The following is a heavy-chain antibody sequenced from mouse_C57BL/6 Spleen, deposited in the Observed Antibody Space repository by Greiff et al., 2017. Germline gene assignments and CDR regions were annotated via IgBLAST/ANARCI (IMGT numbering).Heavy chain of an antibody. D-gene: IGHD1-1*01. J-gene: IGHJ3*01. CDR2: IYPGDGDT. CDR3: ACGSSYGWFAY. CDR1: GYAFSSSW. Sequence: VQLQQSGPELVKPGASVKISCKASGYAFSSSWMNWVKQRPGKGLEWIGRIYPGDGDTNYNGKFKGKATWTANASSSTAYMGLSSLTAEDSAVYYCACGSSYGWFAYWGQGTLVTVSA. V-gene: IGHV1-82*01.